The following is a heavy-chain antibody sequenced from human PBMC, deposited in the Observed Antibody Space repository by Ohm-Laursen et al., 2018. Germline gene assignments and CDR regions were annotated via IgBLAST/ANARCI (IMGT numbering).Heavy chain of an antibody. CDR3: ARGGAFLDY. CDR1: GAPISTHY. D-gene: IGHD1-26*01. J-gene: IGHJ4*02. Sequence: TLSLTCTVSGAPISTHYWSWIRQPPGKGLEWIGYIYYSGITNYNPSLKSRITMSVDTSKNQFSLRLSSVTAADTAVYYCARGGAFLDYWGQGALVTVS. V-gene: IGHV4-59*11. CDR2: IYYSGIT.